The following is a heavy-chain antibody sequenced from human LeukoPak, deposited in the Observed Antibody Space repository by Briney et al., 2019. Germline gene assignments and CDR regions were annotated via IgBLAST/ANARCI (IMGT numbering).Heavy chain of an antibody. J-gene: IGHJ6*03. V-gene: IGHV4-34*01. D-gene: IGHD5-18*01. CDR1: GGSFSGYY. CDR3: ARGRYSYGTTYYYYMDV. Sequence: PSETLSLTCAVYGGSFSGYYWSWIRQPPGKGLEWIGEINHSGSTNYNPSLKSRVTMSVDTPKNQFPLKLSSVTAADTAVYYCARGRYSYGTTYYYYMDVWGKGTTVTVSS. CDR2: INHSGST.